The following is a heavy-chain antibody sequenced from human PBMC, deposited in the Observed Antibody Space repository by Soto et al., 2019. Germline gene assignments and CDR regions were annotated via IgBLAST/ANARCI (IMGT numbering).Heavy chain of an antibody. V-gene: IGHV1-69*01. CDR1: GGTFGSYA. J-gene: IGHJ6*02. Sequence: QVQLVQSGAEVKKPGSSVKVSCKASGGTFGSYAISWVRQAPGQGLEWMGGIIPIPGTANYAQKFQGRVPIAADESTSTAYMELRSLRSEDTAVYYCARSQGSSTSLELYYYYYYGMDVWGQGTTVTVSS. CDR3: ARSQGSSTSLELYYYYYYGMDV. CDR2: IIPIPGTA. D-gene: IGHD2-2*01.